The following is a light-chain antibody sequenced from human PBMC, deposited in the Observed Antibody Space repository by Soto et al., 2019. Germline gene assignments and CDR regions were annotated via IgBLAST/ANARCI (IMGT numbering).Light chain of an antibody. V-gene: IGLV2-8*01. CDR1: SSDVGAYEY. CDR3: MSRAGGDMGV. CDR2: EVN. Sequence: QSALTQPPSATGSPGQSVTISCTGTSSDVGAYEYVSWYQQHPGKAPKLIIYEVNKRPSGVPDRFSGSKSGDTASLTVSGLQAEDEADYYCMSRAGGDMGVFGTGTKVTVL. J-gene: IGLJ1*01.